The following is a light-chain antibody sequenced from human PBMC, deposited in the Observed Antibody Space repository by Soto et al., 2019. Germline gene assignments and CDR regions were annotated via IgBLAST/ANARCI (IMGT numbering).Light chain of an antibody. Sequence: DIQMTQSPSYLSASGGDRVTITCRASQSISSYLNWYQQKPGKAPKLLIFAASSLQSGVPSRFSGSGSGTYCTLTISNLQHKEFATYYGQRRHGIPYTFGQGTKLEIK. CDR3: QRRHGIPYT. V-gene: IGKV1-39*01. CDR2: AAS. CDR1: QSISSY. J-gene: IGKJ2*01.